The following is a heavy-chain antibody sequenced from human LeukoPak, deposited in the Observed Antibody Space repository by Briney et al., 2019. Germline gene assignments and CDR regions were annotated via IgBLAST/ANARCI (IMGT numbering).Heavy chain of an antibody. D-gene: IGHD1-14*01. CDR1: GFTFTNYG. CDR2: LSGNGYGQ. J-gene: IGHJ5*02. Sequence: GGSLRLSCSASGFTFTNYGMSWVRQAPGKGLEWVAGLSGNGYGQFYADSVEGRFTISSDISNNIWYLQMNSLRAEDTAVYYCAKGCQCPSGLSSWFDPRGQGTLVAVSS. CDR3: AKGCQCPSGLSSWFDP. V-gene: IGHV3-23*01.